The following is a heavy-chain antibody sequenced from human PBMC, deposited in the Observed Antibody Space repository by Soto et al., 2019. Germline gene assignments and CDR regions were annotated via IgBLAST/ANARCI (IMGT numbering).Heavy chain of an antibody. J-gene: IGHJ4*02. CDR3: ARGEGVARPHPRDPDFDY. CDR1: GGSISSYY. D-gene: IGHD6-6*01. CDR2: IYYSGST. Sequence: SETLSLTCTVSGGSISSYYWSWIRQPPGKGLEWIGYIYYSGSTNYNPSLKSRVTISVDTSKNQFSLKLSSVTAADTAVYYCARGEGVARPHPRDPDFDYWGQGTMVTVYS. V-gene: IGHV4-59*01.